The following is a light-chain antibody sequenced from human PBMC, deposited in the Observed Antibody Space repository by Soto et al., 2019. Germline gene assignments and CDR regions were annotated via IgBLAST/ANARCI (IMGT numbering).Light chain of an antibody. J-gene: IGKJ1*01. CDR1: QSVTTN. V-gene: IGKV3-15*01. CDR3: LQDYSYPRT. CDR2: GAS. Sequence: EVAMTQSPAPLSLSPGQRATLSCRASQSVTTNMAWYQQKPGQAPRLLIYGASTRATGIPARFSGSGSGTDFTLTISSPQPEDFATYYCLQDYSYPRTFGQGTKVDIK.